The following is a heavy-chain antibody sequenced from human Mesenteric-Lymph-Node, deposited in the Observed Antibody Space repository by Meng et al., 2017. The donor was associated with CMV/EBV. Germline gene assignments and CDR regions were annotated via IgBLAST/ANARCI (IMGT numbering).Heavy chain of an antibody. J-gene: IGHJ4*02. Sequence: GESLKISCAASGFTFSSYGMHWVRQAPGKGLEWVAFIRYDGSNKYYADSVKGRFTISRDNSKNTLYLQMNSLRAEDTAVYYCARGYYGSGSYPVDYWGQGTLVTVSS. CDR3: ARGYYGSGSYPVDY. CDR1: GFTFSSYG. CDR2: IRYDGSNK. V-gene: IGHV3-30*02. D-gene: IGHD3-10*01.